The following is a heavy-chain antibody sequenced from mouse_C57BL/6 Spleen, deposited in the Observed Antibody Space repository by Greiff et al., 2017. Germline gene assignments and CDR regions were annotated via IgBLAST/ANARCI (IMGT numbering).Heavy chain of an antibody. Sequence: VQLQQSGAELVKPGASVKISCKASGYAFSSYWMNWVKQRPGKGLEWIGQIYPGDGDTNYNGKFKGKASLTADKSSSTAYMQLSSLTSEDSAVYFCARLNYGNYVFDYWGQGTTLTVSS. CDR2: IYPGDGDT. CDR3: ARLNYGNYVFDY. J-gene: IGHJ2*01. D-gene: IGHD2-1*01. V-gene: IGHV1-80*01. CDR1: GYAFSSYW.